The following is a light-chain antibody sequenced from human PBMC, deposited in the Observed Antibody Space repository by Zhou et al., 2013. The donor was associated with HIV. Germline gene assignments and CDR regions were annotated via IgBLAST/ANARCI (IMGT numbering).Light chain of an antibody. CDR3: MQTLSTPLT. V-gene: IGKV2-28*01. CDR2: LGS. CDR1: QSLLHSNGYNY. Sequence: DVVMTQSPLSLPVTPGEPASISCRSSQSLLHSNGYNYLDWYLQKPGQSPQLLIYLGSNRAAGVPDRFSGSYSGTDFTLKISRVEAEDVGVYYCMQTLSTPLTFGGGTKVEIK. J-gene: IGKJ4*01.